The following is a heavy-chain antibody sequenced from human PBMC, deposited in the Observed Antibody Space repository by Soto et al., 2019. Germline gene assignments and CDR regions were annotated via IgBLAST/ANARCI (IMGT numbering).Heavy chain of an antibody. J-gene: IGHJ4*02. CDR1: GYTLTSYG. CDR2: ISAYNGNT. V-gene: IGHV1-18*01. Sequence: GVSVKVSCTASGYTLTSYGIGWVRQAPGQGLEWMGWISAYNGNTKYSQKFQGRVTITRDTSASTAYMELSSLRSEDTAVYYCARESPPNDSSGFDYWGQGTLVTVSS. CDR3: ARESPPNDSSGFDY. D-gene: IGHD3-22*01.